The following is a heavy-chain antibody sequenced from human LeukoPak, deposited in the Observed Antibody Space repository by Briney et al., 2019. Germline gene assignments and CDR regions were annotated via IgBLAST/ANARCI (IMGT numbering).Heavy chain of an antibody. J-gene: IGHJ6*02. CDR1: GFTFSSYW. V-gene: IGHV3-7*03. CDR2: IKQDGSEI. Sequence: GGSLRLSCAASGFTFSSYWMNWVRQAPGKGLEWVANIKQDGSEIYYVDTVKGRFTISRDNAKNSLYLQMNSLRAEDSAVYYCVRAMDVWGQGTTVTVSS. CDR3: VRAMDV.